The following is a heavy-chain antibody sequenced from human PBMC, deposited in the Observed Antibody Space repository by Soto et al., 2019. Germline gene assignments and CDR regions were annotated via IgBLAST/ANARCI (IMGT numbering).Heavy chain of an antibody. Sequence: PSETLSLTCAVSGGSISSSNWWSWVRQPPGKGLEWIGEIYHSGSTNYNPSLKSRVTISVDKSKNQFSLKLSSVTAADTAVYYCARTGRYFDWLHYYGMDVWGQGTTVTVSS. J-gene: IGHJ6*02. D-gene: IGHD3-9*01. CDR3: ARTGRYFDWLHYYGMDV. CDR1: GGSISSSNW. CDR2: IYHSGST. V-gene: IGHV4-4*02.